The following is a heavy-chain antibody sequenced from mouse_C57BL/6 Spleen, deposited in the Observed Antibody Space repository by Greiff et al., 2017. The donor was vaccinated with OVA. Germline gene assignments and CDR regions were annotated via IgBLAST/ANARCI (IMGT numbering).Heavy chain of an antibody. CDR2: INPNNGGT. V-gene: IGHV1-22*01. D-gene: IGHD1-1*01. J-gene: IGHJ4*01. CDR1: GYTFTDYN. Sequence: VQLQQSGPELVKPGASVKMSCKASGYTFTDYNMHWVKQSHGKSLEWIGYINPNNGGTSYNQKFKGKATLTVNKSSSTAYMELRSLTSEDSAVYYCATNYYGSSYDPMDYWGQGTSVTVSS. CDR3: ATNYYGSSYDPMDY.